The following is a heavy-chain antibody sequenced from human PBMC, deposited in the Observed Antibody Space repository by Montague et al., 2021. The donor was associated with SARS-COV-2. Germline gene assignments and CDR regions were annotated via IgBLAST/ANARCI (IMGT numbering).Heavy chain of an antibody. CDR3: ASHPVFQQLYS. D-gene: IGHD6-13*01. V-gene: IGHV4-61*02. CDR1: GGSVSSGSYY. Sequence: TLSLTCTVSGGSVSSGSYYWSWIRQPAGKGLEWIGRIYTSGSSNYNPSLKSRVTISVDTSKNQFSLKVSSVTAADTAIYYCASHPVFQQLYSWGQGTLVSVSS. CDR2: IYTSGSS. J-gene: IGHJ4*02.